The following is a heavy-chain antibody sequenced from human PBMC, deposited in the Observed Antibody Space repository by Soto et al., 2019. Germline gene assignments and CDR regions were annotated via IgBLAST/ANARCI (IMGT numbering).Heavy chain of an antibody. Sequence: ASVKVSCKASGYRFTSYDINWVRQAPGQGLEWMGRISAYNGDTDNAQNLQGRLTMTKDTSTSTAYMELRSLTSDDTAVYYCARKGAVGETSYFDYWGQGTLVTVSS. CDR2: ISAYNGDT. CDR3: ARKGAVGETSYFDY. D-gene: IGHD1-26*01. CDR1: GYRFTSYD. J-gene: IGHJ4*02. V-gene: IGHV1-18*01.